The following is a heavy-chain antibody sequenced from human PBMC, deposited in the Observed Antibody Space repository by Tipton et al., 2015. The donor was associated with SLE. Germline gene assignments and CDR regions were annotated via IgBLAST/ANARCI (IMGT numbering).Heavy chain of an antibody. CDR3: ARERDIAAAGNDAFDI. D-gene: IGHD6-13*01. CDR2: IYYIGRT. V-gene: IGHV4-59*11. CDR1: GGSISSHY. Sequence: TLSLTCTVSGGSISSHYWSWTRQPPGKGLEWIGYIYYIGRTNYNPSLKSRVTISVDTSKNQFSLKLSSVTAADTAVYYCARERDIAAAGNDAFDIWCQGTMVTVSS. J-gene: IGHJ3*02.